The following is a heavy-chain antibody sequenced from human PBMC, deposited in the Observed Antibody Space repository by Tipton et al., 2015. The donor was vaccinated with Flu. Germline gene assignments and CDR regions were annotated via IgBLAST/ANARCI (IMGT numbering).Heavy chain of an antibody. Sequence: SLRLSCVASGFTFSSYEMNWVRQAPGKGLEWVAYISGSGGTKSSADSVMGRFTISRDNAKKSLYLQMNSLRGEGTAVYYCARDPRGPGDYWGQGTLVTVSS. CDR2: ISGSGGTK. V-gene: IGHV3-48*03. CDR1: GFTFSSYE. J-gene: IGHJ4*02. CDR3: ARDPRGPGDY. D-gene: IGHD3-10*01.